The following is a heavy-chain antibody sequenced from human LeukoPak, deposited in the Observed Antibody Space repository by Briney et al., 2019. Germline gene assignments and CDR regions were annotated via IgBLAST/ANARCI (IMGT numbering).Heavy chain of an antibody. CDR2: IYSGGST. D-gene: IGHD4-23*01. CDR1: GFTVSSNY. J-gene: IGHJ4*02. Sequence: TGGSLRLSCAASGFTVSSNYMSWVRQAPGKGLEWVSVIYSGGSTYYADSVKGRFTISRDNSKNTLCLPMSSLRAEDTAVYYCASGGYFDYWGQGTLVTVSS. CDR3: ASGGYFDY. V-gene: IGHV3-53*01.